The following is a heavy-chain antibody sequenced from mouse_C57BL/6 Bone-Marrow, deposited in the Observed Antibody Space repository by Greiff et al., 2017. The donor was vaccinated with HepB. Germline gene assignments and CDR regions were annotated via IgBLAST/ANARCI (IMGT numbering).Heavy chain of an antibody. V-gene: IGHV5-12*01. J-gene: IGHJ2*01. CDR2: ISTGGGST. D-gene: IGHD4-1*01. Sequence: EVKLMESGGGLVQPGGSLKLSCAASGFTFSDYYMYWVRQTPEKRLEWVAYISTGGGSTYYPDTVKGRFTISRDNAKNTLYLQMSRLKSEDTAMYYCARPKLGRGYYFDYWGQGTTLTVSA. CDR1: GFTFSDYY. CDR3: ARPKLGRGYYFDY.